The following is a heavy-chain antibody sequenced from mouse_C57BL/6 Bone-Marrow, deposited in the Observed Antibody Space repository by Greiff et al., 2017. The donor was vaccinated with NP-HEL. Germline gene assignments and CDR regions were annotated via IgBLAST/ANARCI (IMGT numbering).Heavy chain of an antibody. CDR1: GYSITSGYY. J-gene: IGHJ3*01. Sequence: DVQLQESGPGLVKPSQSLSLTCSVTGYSITSGYYWNWIRQFPGNKLEWMGYISYDGSNNYNPSLKNRISITRDTSKNQFFLKLNSVTTEDTATYYCARAHYYGSSYVFAYWGQGTLVTVSA. V-gene: IGHV3-6*01. CDR2: ISYDGSN. CDR3: ARAHYYGSSYVFAY. D-gene: IGHD1-1*01.